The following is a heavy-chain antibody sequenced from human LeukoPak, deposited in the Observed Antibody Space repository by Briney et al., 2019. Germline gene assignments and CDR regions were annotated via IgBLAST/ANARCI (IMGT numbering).Heavy chain of an antibody. J-gene: IGHJ4*02. D-gene: IGHD3-10*01. Sequence: ASVKVSCKASGYTFTSYYMHWVRQAPGQGLEWMGIINLSGGSTSYAQKFQGRVTMTRDTSTSTVYMELSSLRSEDTAVYYCARAWGYGSGSYYNKPFDYWGQGTLVTVSS. V-gene: IGHV1-46*01. CDR2: INLSGGST. CDR3: ARAWGYGSGSYYNKPFDY. CDR1: GYTFTSYY.